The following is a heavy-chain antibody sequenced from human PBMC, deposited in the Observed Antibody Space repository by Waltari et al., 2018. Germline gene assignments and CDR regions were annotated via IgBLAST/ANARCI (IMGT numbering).Heavy chain of an antibody. CDR1: GFTFSSYG. D-gene: IGHD4-17*01. CDR3: ETATVLEFDY. J-gene: IGHJ4*02. Sequence: QVQLVESRGGVVQPGGSLRLSCAASGFTFSSYGMHWVRQAPGKGLEWVAFIRYDGSNKYYADSVKGRFTISRDNSKNTLYLQMNSLRAEDTAVYYCETATVLEFDYWGQGTLVTVSS. CDR2: IRYDGSNK. V-gene: IGHV3-30*02.